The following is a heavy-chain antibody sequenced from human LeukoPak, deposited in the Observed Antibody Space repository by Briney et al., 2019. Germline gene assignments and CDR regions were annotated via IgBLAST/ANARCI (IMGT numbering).Heavy chain of an antibody. V-gene: IGHV3-23*01. CDR3: AKWPLLRYFDWQPIDY. CDR2: ISGSGGST. J-gene: IGHJ4*02. D-gene: IGHD3-9*01. Sequence: GGSLRLSCAASGFTFSSYAMSWVRQAPGKGLEWVSAISGSGGSTYYADSVKGRFTISRDNSKNTLYLQMNSPRAEDTAVYYCAKWPLLRYFDWQPIDYWGQGTLVTVSS. CDR1: GFTFSSYA.